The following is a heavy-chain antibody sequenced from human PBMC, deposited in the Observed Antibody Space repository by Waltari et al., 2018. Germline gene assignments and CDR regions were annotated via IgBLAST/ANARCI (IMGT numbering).Heavy chain of an antibody. D-gene: IGHD3-10*01. CDR2: ISPILGIA. J-gene: IGHJ4*02. V-gene: IGHV1-69*02. CDR3: ATGTGSGGLDY. Sequence: QVQLVQSGAEVKKPGSSVKVSCRASGGTYSSYTISWVRQARGQGLEWKGRISPILGIANSAQNCQGIVTITADNSTCPAYMGLSSLRSEDTAVYYCATGTGSGGLDYWGQGTLVTVSS. CDR1: GGTYSSYT.